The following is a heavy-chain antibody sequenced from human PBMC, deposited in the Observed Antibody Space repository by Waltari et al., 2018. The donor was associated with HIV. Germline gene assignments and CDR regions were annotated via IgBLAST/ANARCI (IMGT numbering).Heavy chain of an antibody. Sequence: EVQLVESGGGLVQPGGSLRLSCAASGFTFSSSWMHWVRQAPGKGLVGVARITSDGSSTSYADSVKGRFTISRDNAKNTLYLQMNSLRAEDTAVYYCARESEGYYASGTGNWFDPWGQGTLVTVSS. CDR3: ARESEGYYASGTGNWFDP. CDR1: GFTFSSSW. D-gene: IGHD3-10*01. CDR2: ITSDGSST. J-gene: IGHJ5*02. V-gene: IGHV3-74*01.